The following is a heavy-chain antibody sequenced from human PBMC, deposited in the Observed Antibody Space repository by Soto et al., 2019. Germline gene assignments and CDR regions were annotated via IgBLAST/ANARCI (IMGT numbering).Heavy chain of an antibody. CDR3: ARHWSAGSYVX. CDR1: GDSISSISQY. J-gene: IGHJ4*02. V-gene: IGHV4-39*01. D-gene: IGHD3-3*01. Sequence: SETLSLTCSVSGDSISSISQYWGWIRQPPGKGLEVIGSIHYSGTSYYNPSLKSRVTIFVDTSKNQLSLKLSSVTAADTAVYYCARHWSAGSYVXWGQGTLVTVSX. CDR2: IHYSGTS.